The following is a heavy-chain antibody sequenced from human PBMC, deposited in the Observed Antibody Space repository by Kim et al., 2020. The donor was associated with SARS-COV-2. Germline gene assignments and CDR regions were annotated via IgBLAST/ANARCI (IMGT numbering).Heavy chain of an antibody. V-gene: IGHV3-9*01. J-gene: IGHJ4*02. CDR2: ITGNSDTI. CDR3: IKDFVSGGLDY. CDR1: GFTFHGRA. Sequence: GGSLRLSCAASGFTFHGRAMHWLRQVPGKGLEWVSSITGNSDTIAYADSVKGRFTISRDNAKNSLYLQMNGLRPEDTALYYCIKDFVSGGLDYWGQGILV. D-gene: IGHD3-16*01.